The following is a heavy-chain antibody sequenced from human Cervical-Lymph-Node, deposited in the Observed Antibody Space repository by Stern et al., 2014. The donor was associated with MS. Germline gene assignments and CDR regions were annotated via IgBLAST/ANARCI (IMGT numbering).Heavy chain of an antibody. CDR2: MSNDGSKK. V-gene: IGHV3-30*18. D-gene: IGHD2-2*01. J-gene: IGHJ4*02. Sequence: QLVQSGGGVVQPGRSLRLSCAASGFNFSTYGMHWVRQAPGKGGEWVAIMSNDGSKKYYAASVKVRFTISRDNPKNTLYLQMNTLRPEDTAVYYCAKICSSTTSNGVDYWGQGTLVIVSS. CDR1: GFNFSTYG. CDR3: AKICSSTTSNGVDY.